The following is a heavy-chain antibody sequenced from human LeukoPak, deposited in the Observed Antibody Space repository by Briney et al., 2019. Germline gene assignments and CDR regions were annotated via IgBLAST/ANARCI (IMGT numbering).Heavy chain of an antibody. CDR2: ISWNSGSI. CDR1: GFTFDDYA. J-gene: IGHJ6*02. CDR3: TTGHIAAAGPSYYYYYGMDV. V-gene: IGHV3-9*01. D-gene: IGHD6-13*01. Sequence: PGGSLRLSCAASGFTFDDYAMHWVRQAPGKGLEWVSGISWNSGSIGYADSVKGRFTISRDNAKNSLYLQMNSLRAEDTALYYCTTGHIAAAGPSYYYYYGMDVWGQGTTVTVSS.